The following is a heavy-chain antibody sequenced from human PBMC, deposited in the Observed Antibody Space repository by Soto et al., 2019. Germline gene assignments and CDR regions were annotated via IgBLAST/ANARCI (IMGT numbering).Heavy chain of an antibody. D-gene: IGHD2-2*01. CDR1: GYTFTGYY. J-gene: IGHJ6*02. CDR3: AGEAVGYCISTSCYSDYYGMDV. CDR2: INPNSGGT. V-gene: IGHV1-2*04. Sequence: ASVKVSCKASGYTFTGYYMHWVRQAPGQGLEWMGWINPNSGGTNYAQKFQGWVTMTRDTSISTAYMELSRLRSDDTAVYYCAGEAVGYCISTSCYSDYYGMDVSGQGTPVTVYS.